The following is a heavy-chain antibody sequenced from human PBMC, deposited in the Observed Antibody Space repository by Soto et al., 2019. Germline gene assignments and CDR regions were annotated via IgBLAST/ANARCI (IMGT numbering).Heavy chain of an antibody. J-gene: IGHJ4*02. D-gene: IGHD3-9*01. CDR3: ARVWDDILTRYYLHDY. CDR1: GYTFTSYA. V-gene: IGHV1-3*01. CDR2: IDAGNGNT. Sequence: ASVKVSCKASGYTFTSYAMHWVRQAPGQRLEWMGWIDAGNGNTKYSQKFQGRVTITRDTSASTAYMELSSLRSEDTAVYYCARVWDDILTRYYLHDYWGQGTLVTVSS.